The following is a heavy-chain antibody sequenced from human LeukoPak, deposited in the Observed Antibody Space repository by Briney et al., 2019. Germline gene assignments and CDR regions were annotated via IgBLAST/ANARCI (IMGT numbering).Heavy chain of an antibody. Sequence: GESLRISCKGSGYSFTSYWISWVRQMPGKGLEWMGRIDPSDSYTNYSPSFQDHVTISADKSISTAYLQWSSLKASDTAMYYCARSFQGYCSGGSCYPPFDPWGQGTLVTVSS. D-gene: IGHD2-15*01. CDR1: GYSFTSYW. V-gene: IGHV5-10-1*01. CDR3: ARSFQGYCSGGSCYPPFDP. J-gene: IGHJ5*02. CDR2: IDPSDSYT.